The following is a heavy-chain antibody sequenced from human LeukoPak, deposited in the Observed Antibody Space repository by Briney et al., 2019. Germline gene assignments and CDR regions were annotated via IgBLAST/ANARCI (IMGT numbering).Heavy chain of an antibody. V-gene: IGHV3-23*01. CDR2: ISGSGGST. Sequence: GGSLRLSCAASGFTFSSYAMSWVRQAPGKGLEWVSAISGSGGSTYYADSVKGRFTISRDNSKNTLYLQMNGLRAEDTAVYYCAKDRRSYSYFPDYWGQGTLVTVSS. CDR3: AKDRRSYSYFPDY. D-gene: IGHD1-26*01. CDR1: GFTFSSYA. J-gene: IGHJ4*02.